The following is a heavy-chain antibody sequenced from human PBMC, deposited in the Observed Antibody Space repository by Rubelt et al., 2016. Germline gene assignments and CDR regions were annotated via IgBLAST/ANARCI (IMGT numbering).Heavy chain of an antibody. D-gene: IGHD6-13*01. Sequence: EVQLLDSGGGLVQPGGSLNLSCSASGFTFSSYAMSWVRQAPGQGLEWVSSIYKYSTYIYYAGSVKGRFTTSRDNAKNTVYLQMNSLRTEDTAIYYCASEDHTYGSSRGAWYFDYWGQGILVSVSS. J-gene: IGHJ4*02. CDR3: ASEDHTYGSSRGAWYFDY. CDR1: GFTFSSYA. CDR2: IYKYSTYI. V-gene: IGHV3-21*02.